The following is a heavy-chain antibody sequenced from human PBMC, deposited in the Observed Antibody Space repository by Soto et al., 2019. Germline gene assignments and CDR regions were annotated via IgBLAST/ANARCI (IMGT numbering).Heavy chain of an antibody. D-gene: IGHD2-15*01. CDR2: ISYDGSNK. J-gene: IGHJ6*02. CDR3: ASTWSGGSCYSQSRYFYYGMDF. CDR1: GFTFSSYA. Sequence: QVQLVESGGGVVQPGRSLRLSCAASGFTFSSYAMHWVRQAPGKGLEWVAVISYDGSNKYYADSVKGRFTISRDNSRNTLYLHMNSLSAEDTAVYYSASTWSGGSCYSQSRYFYYGMDFWGQGTTVTVSS. V-gene: IGHV3-30-3*01.